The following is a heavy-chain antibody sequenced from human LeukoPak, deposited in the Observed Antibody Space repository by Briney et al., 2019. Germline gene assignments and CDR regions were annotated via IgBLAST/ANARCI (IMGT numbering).Heavy chain of an antibody. Sequence: GRSLRLSCAASGFTFSTYAMHWVRQAPGKGLEWVAVISYDGSNKYYADSVKGRFTISRDNSKNTLYLQMNSLRAEDTAVYYCAKGSSGWYYYYYMDVWGKGTTVTISS. CDR2: ISYDGSNK. CDR1: GFTFSTYA. J-gene: IGHJ6*03. CDR3: AKGSSGWYYYYYMDV. D-gene: IGHD6-19*01. V-gene: IGHV3-30*04.